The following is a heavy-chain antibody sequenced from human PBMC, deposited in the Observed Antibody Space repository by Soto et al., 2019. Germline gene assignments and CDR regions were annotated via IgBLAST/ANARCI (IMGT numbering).Heavy chain of an antibody. J-gene: IGHJ6*02. D-gene: IGHD6-19*01. Sequence: QVQLQESGPGLVKPSETLSLTCTVSGGSVSSGSYYWSWIRQPPGKGLEWIGYIYYSGSTNYNPSLKSRVTISVDTSKNQFSLKLSSVTAADTAVYYCARGAKQWLVMGGDYYYGMDVWGQGTTVTVSS. CDR1: GGSVSSGSYY. CDR2: IYYSGST. CDR3: ARGAKQWLVMGGDYYYGMDV. V-gene: IGHV4-61*01.